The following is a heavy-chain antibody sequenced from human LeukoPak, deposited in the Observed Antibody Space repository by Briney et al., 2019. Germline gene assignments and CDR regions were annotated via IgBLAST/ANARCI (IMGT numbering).Heavy chain of an antibody. V-gene: IGHV1-2*06. CDR2: INPNSGGT. CDR1: GYTFTGYY. CDR3: ARFSSGWYGGDYYYMDV. J-gene: IGHJ6*03. Sequence: ASVQVSCKASGYTFTGYYMHWVRQAPGQGLEWMGRINPNSGGTNYAQKFQGRVTMTRDTSISTAYMELSRLRSDDTAVYYCARFSSGWYGGDYYYMDVWGKGTTVTVSS. D-gene: IGHD6-19*01.